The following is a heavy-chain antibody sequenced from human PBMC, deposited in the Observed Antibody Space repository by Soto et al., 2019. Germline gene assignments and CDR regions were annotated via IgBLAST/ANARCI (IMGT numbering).Heavy chain of an antibody. CDR1: GFTFSSYS. J-gene: IGHJ4*02. D-gene: IGHD3-22*01. CDR3: ARDSPPPYYYDSSGYIDY. Sequence: GGSLRLSCAASGFTFSSYSMNWVRQAPGKGLEWVLYISSSSSTIYYADSVKGRFTISRDNAKNSLYLQMNSLRAEDTALYYCARDSPPPYYYDSSGYIDYWGQGTLVTVSS. CDR2: ISSSSSTI. V-gene: IGHV3-48*01.